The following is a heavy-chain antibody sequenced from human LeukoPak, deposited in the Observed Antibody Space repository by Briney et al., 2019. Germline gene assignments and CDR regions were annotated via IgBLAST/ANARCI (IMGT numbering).Heavy chain of an antibody. Sequence: GGSLRLSCAASGFTFSSYWMSWVRQAPGKGLEWVANIKHDGSEENSVDSVKGRFTISRDNAKNSLYLQMNSLRAEDTAVYFCAKRGVVIRVIPVGFHKEAYYFDSWGQGALVTVSS. CDR3: AKRGVVIRVIPVGFHKEAYYFDS. D-gene: IGHD3-22*01. CDR2: IKHDGSEE. CDR1: GFTFSSYW. J-gene: IGHJ4*02. V-gene: IGHV3-7*03.